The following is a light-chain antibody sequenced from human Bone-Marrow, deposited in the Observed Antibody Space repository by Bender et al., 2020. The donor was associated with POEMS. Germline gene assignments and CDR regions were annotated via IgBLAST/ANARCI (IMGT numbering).Light chain of an antibody. CDR3: CSFAGSYTWV. CDR1: SSDVGGYNY. V-gene: IGLV2-11*01. J-gene: IGLJ3*02. CDR2: DVT. Sequence: QSALTQPRSVSGSPGQSVVISCTGTSSDVGGYNYVSWYQQHPGKAPKLMISDVTKRPSGVPDRFSGSKSGNTASLTISGLQAEDEADYYCCSFAGSYTWVFGGGTKVTVL.